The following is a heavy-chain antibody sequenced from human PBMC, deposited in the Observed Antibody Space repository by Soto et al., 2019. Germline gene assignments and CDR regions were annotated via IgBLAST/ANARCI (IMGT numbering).Heavy chain of an antibody. J-gene: IGHJ3*01. CDR2: INPNSGDT. Sequence: QVQLVQSGAEVKKPGASVKVSCKASGYIFSDYYMHWVRQAPGQGLECMGWINPNSGDTIYAQKFQGRVTVTGDPSISTAYMELSRLTSDDTAVYYCVRGRAVAGINDEAFDPWGQGTMVTLSS. D-gene: IGHD6-19*01. CDR1: GYIFSDYY. V-gene: IGHV1-2*02. CDR3: VRGRAVAGINDEAFDP.